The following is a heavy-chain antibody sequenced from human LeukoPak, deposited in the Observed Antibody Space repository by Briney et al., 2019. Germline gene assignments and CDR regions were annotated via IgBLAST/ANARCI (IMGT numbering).Heavy chain of an antibody. CDR2: INQDGSGK. D-gene: IGHD1-1*01. V-gene: IGHV3-7*01. J-gene: IGHJ1*01. Sequence: GGSLRLSCATSGFTFSRHWMSWVRQARGKGLEWVANINQDGSGKYYVDSVKGRFTISRDNAKNSLYLQMNSLRSEDTAIYYCAEGTTGWGQGPLVTVPS. CDR3: AEGTTG. CDR1: GFTFSRHW.